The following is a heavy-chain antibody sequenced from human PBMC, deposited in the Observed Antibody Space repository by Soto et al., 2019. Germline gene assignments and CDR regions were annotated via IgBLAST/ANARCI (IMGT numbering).Heavy chain of an antibody. J-gene: IGHJ6*02. CDR2: IYYSGST. D-gene: IGHD7-27*01. CDR3: ARDWETRYWGHYYGMDV. V-gene: IGHV4-31*03. Sequence: TLSLTCPVSGASISSGGYYWSWIRQHPGKGLEWIGYIYYSGSTYYNPSLKSRVTISVDTSKNQFSLKLRSVTAADTAVYYCARDWETRYWGHYYGMDVWGQGTKVTVYS. CDR1: GASISSGGYY.